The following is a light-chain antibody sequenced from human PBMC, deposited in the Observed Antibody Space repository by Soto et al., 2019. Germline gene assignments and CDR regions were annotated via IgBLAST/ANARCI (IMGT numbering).Light chain of an antibody. Sequence: DIQMTQSPSSLSASVGDRVTITCRASQGISNYLAWYQQKPGKVPKLLIYAASTLQSGVPSRFSGSGSGTDFILTIGSLQPEDVATYYCQKYDSPPWTFGQGTKVEVK. CDR3: QKYDSPPWT. V-gene: IGKV1-27*01. J-gene: IGKJ1*01. CDR1: QGISNY. CDR2: AAS.